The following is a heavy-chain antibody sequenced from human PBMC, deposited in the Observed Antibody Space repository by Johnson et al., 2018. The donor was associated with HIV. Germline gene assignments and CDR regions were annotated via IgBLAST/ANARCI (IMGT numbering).Heavy chain of an antibody. D-gene: IGHD1-26*01. J-gene: IGHJ3*02. CDR2: IRYDGSNK. Sequence: QVKLVESGGSLVLPGGSLRLSCAASGFTFSNYAMSWVRQAPGKGLEWVAFIRYDGSNKYYADSVKGRFTISRDNSKNTLYLQMNSLRAEDTAVYYCARMGGATYAFDIWGQGTMVTVSS. CDR3: ARMGGATYAFDI. V-gene: IGHV3-30*02. CDR1: GFTFSNYA.